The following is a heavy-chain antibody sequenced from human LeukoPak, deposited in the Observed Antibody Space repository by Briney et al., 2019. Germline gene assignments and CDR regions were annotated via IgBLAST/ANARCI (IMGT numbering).Heavy chain of an antibody. Sequence: GGSLRLSCAASGFTFSSYAMSWVRQAPGKGLEWVSAISGSGGSTYYADSVKGRFTISRDNSKNALYLQKNSLRAEDTAVYYCAKGLLFGRFDPWGQGTLVTVSS. V-gene: IGHV3-23*01. CDR2: ISGSGGST. CDR3: AKGLLFGRFDP. CDR1: GFTFSSYA. J-gene: IGHJ5*02. D-gene: IGHD5-12*01.